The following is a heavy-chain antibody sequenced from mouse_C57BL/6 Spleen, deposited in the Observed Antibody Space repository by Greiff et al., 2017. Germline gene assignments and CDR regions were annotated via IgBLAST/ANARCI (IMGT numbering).Heavy chain of an antibody. V-gene: IGHV3-1*01. CDR1: GYSITSGYD. CDR2: ISYSGST. CDR3: AREDDRGFAY. Sequence: DVKLVESGPGMVKPSQSLPLTCTVTGYSITSGYDWHWIRHFPGNKLEWMGYISYSGSTNYNPSLKSRISITHDTSKNHFFLKLNSVTTEDTATYYCAREDDRGFAYWGQGTLVTVSA. D-gene: IGHD2-14*01. J-gene: IGHJ3*01.